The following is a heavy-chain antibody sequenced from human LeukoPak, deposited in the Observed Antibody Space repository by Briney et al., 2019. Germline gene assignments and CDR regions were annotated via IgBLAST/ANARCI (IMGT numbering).Heavy chain of an antibody. CDR2: ISAYNGNT. CDR3: AREGFPVYGDYERGDAFDI. Sequence: ASVKVSCKASGYTFTSYYMHWVRQAPGQGLEWMGWISAYNGNTNYAQKLQGRVTMTTDTSTSTAYMELRSLRSDDTAVYYCAREGFPVYGDYERGDAFDIWGQGTMVTVSS. CDR1: GYTFTSYY. V-gene: IGHV1-18*04. J-gene: IGHJ3*02. D-gene: IGHD4-17*01.